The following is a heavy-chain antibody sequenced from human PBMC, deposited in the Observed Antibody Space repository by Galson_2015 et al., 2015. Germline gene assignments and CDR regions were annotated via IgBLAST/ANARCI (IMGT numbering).Heavy chain of an antibody. Sequence: SLRLSCADSGFTFSNYGMHWVRQAPGKRLEWVAVISYDGSNKYYADSVKGRFTISRDNSKNTLYLQMNSLRAEDTAVYYCARSFLLGYCSGGSCYSNWFDPWGQGTLVTVSS. V-gene: IGHV3-30*03. J-gene: IGHJ5*02. CDR2: ISYDGSNK. CDR3: ARSFLLGYCSGGSCYSNWFDP. D-gene: IGHD2-15*01. CDR1: GFTFSNYG.